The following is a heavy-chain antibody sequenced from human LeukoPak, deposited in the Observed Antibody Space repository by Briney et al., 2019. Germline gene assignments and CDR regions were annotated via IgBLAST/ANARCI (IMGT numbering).Heavy chain of an antibody. CDR3: AVGPTRVIDY. V-gene: IGHV4-38-2*02. D-gene: IGHD3/OR15-3a*01. Sequence: SETLSLTCTVSGYSISSGYYWGWIRQPPGKGLEWIGSIYHSGSTYYNPSLKSRVTISVDTSKNQFSLKLRSVTAADTAVYYCAVGPTRVIDYWGQGTLVTVSS. CDR2: IYHSGST. CDR1: GYSISSGYY. J-gene: IGHJ4*02.